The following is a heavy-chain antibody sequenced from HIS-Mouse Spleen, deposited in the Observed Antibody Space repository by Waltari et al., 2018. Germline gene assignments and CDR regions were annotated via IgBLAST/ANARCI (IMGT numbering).Heavy chain of an antibody. D-gene: IGHD6-13*01. CDR2: IYYSGST. Sequence: QLQLQESGPGLVKPSEPLSLTCTVAAGSIRSSSYYWGWIRQPPGKGLEWIGSIYYSGSTYYNPSLKSRVTISVDTSKNQFSLKLSSVTAADTAVYYCAREIPYSSSWYDWYFDLWGRGTLVTVSS. CDR3: AREIPYSSSWYDWYFDL. V-gene: IGHV4-39*07. CDR1: AGSIRSSSYY. J-gene: IGHJ2*01.